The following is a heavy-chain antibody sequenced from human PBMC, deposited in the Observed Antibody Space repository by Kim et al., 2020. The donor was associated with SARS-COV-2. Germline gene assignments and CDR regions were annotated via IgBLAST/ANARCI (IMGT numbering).Heavy chain of an antibody. V-gene: IGHV3-15*01. J-gene: IGHJ4*02. CDR2: GTA. D-gene: IGHD3-22*01. CDR3: TTGISSGSY. Sequence: GTADYAASVKDRFTISRDNTKNTLYLQMNSLKTEDTAVYYCTTGISSGSYWGQGTLVTVSS.